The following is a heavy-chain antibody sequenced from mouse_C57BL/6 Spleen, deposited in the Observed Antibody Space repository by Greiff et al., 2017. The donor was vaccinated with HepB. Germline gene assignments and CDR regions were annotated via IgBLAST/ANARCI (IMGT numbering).Heavy chain of an antibody. D-gene: IGHD2-4*01. CDR1: GFSLTSYA. CDR2: IWTGGGT. J-gene: IGHJ4*01. V-gene: IGHV2-9-1*01. CDR3: ARNHYDYLYYAMDY. Sequence: VKLVESGPGLVAPSQSLSITCTVSGFSLTSYAISWVRQPPGKGLEWLGVIWTGGGTNYNSALKSRLSISKDNSKSQVFLKMNSLQTDDTARYYCARNHYDYLYYAMDYWGQGTSVTVSS.